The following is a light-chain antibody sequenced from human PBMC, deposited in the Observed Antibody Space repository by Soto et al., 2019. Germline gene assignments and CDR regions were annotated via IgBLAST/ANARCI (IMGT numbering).Light chain of an antibody. Sequence: QSALTQPASVSGSPGQSITISCTGTSSDVGSYNLVSWYQQHPGKAPKLMIYDVSKRPSGVSNRFSASKSGNTASLTISGLQAEDEADYYCCSYAGTSTVVVFGGGTKLTVL. V-gene: IGLV2-23*02. CDR3: CSYAGTSTVVV. CDR1: SSDVGSYNL. J-gene: IGLJ2*01. CDR2: DVS.